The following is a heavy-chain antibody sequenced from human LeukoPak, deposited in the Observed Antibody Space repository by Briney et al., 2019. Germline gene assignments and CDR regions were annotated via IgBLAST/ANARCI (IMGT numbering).Heavy chain of an antibody. D-gene: IGHD3-10*01. CDR1: GYTFTDYY. CDR2: INPNSGGT. Sequence: ASVKVSCKASGYTFTDYYIHWVRQAPGQGLEWMGWINPNSGGTNYAQKLQGRVTMTTDTSTSTAYMELRSLRSDDTAVYYCARSYRPYYYYMDVWGKGTTVTVSS. J-gene: IGHJ6*03. CDR3: ARSYRPYYYYMDV. V-gene: IGHV1-2*02.